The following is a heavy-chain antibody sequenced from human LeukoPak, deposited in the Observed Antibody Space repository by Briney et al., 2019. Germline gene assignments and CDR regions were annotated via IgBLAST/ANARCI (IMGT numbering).Heavy chain of an antibody. J-gene: IGHJ6*02. D-gene: IGHD2-2*01. CDR1: GGYFSGYY. CDR2: INHSGST. Sequence: PSETLSLTCAVYGGYFSGYYWSWIRQRPGKGLEWIGEINHSGSTNYNPSLKSRVTISVDTSKNQFSLKLSSVTAADTAVYYCARGPGCSSTSCYWTRYGMDVWGQGTTVTVSS. V-gene: IGHV4-34*01. CDR3: ARGPGCSSTSCYWTRYGMDV.